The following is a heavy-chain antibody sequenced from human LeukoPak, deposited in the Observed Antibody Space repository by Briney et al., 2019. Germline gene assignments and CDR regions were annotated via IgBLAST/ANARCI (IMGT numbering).Heavy chain of an antibody. Sequence: SETLSLTCTVSGGSISSYYRSWIRQPAGKGLEWIGRIYTSGSTNYNHSLKSRVTMSVDTSKNQFSLKLSSVTAADTAVYYCARDGAELARSFDYWGQGTLVTVSS. CDR2: IYTSGST. D-gene: IGHD1-26*01. CDR3: ARDGAELARSFDY. J-gene: IGHJ4*02. CDR1: GGSISSYY. V-gene: IGHV4-4*07.